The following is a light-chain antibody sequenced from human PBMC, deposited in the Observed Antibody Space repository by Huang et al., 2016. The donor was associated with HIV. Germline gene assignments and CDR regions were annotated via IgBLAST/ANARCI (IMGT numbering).Light chain of an antibody. CDR3: QQYGNSPPYT. CDR2: GTS. Sequence: EVVLTQSPGTLSLSPGERATLSCRASPTISSNYFAWSQQKHGQAPRLLIDGTSNRATGSPDRCSGSRSGTDCTLTISRLEPEDFAVYYCQQYGNSPPYTFGQGTTLDIK. J-gene: IGKJ2*01. CDR1: PTISSNY. V-gene: IGKV3-20*01.